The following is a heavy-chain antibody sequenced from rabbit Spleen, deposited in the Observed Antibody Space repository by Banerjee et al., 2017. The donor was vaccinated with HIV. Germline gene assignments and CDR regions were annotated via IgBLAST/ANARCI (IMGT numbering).Heavy chain of an antibody. CDR2: INTATGKD. CDR1: GFSFSDRDV. CDR3: ARAEGNTDAVMGAFDP. Sequence: QEQLEESGRGLVKPEGSLTLTCKASGFSFSDRDVMCWVRQAPGKGLEWIACINTATGKDVYASWAKGRFTISKTSSTTVTLQMTSLTVADTATYFCARAEGNTDAVMGAFDPWGPGTLVTVS. V-gene: IGHV1S45*01. D-gene: IGHD6-1*01. J-gene: IGHJ2*01.